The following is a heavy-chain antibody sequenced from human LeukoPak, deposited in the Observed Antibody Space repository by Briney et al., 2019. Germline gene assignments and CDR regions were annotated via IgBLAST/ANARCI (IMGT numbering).Heavy chain of an antibody. CDR2: IIPVFNTA. J-gene: IGHJ3*02. CDR1: GGTFSYYS. Sequence: ASVKVSCKASGGTFSYYSITWVRLAPGQGFEWMGGIIPVFNTADYAQKFQGRVTITADGSTNTAYMELSSLRSEDTAFYYCARDRGGYNFGDAFDIWGQGTMVTVSS. V-gene: IGHV1-69*13. CDR3: ARDRGGYNFGDAFDI. D-gene: IGHD5-24*01.